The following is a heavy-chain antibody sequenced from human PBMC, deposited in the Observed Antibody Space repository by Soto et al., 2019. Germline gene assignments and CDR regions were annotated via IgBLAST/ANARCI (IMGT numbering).Heavy chain of an antibody. Sequence: PGGSLRLSCAASGFTFSSYGMYWVRQAPGKGLEWVAVISYDGSNKYYADSVKGRFTISRDNSKNTLYLQMNSLRAEDTAVYYCAKDQVDTAYYYYYGMDVWGQGTTVTVSS. CDR1: GFTFSSYG. CDR2: ISYDGSNK. V-gene: IGHV3-30*18. J-gene: IGHJ6*02. CDR3: AKDQVDTAYYYYYGMDV. D-gene: IGHD5-18*01.